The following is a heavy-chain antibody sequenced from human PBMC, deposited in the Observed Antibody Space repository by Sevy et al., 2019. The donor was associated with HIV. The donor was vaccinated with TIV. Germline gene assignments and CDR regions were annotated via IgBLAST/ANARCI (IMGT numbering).Heavy chain of an antibody. D-gene: IGHD3-22*01. CDR1: GFTVSGNY. Sequence: GGSLRLSCEASGFTVSGNYMAWVRLAPGKGLEWVSLIDSGGSTYYADAVKGRFTISRDNANNTLYLQMDPLRAEDTAVYFCARDRYYDASCYYYYYYGMDVWGQGTTVTVSS. CDR2: IDSGGST. CDR3: ARDRYYDASCYYYYYYGMDV. V-gene: IGHV3-66*01. J-gene: IGHJ6*02.